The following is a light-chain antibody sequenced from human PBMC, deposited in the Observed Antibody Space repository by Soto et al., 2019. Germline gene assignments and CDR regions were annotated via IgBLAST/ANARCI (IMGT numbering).Light chain of an antibody. J-gene: IGKJ1*01. Sequence: EIVLTQSPATLSLSPGERATLSCRASQSVSSYLAWYQQKPDQAPRLLIYDASNRATGIPARFSGSGSGTDFTLTISSLEPEDFAVYYCQQRSNWRGWTFGQGTKVEIK. CDR1: QSVSSY. CDR3: QQRSNWRGWT. V-gene: IGKV3-11*01. CDR2: DAS.